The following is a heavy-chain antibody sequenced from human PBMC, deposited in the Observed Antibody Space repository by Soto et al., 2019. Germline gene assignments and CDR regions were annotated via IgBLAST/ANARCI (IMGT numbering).Heavy chain of an antibody. Sequence: PGGSLRLSCAASGFTFSSYWMHWVRQAPGKGLVWVSRINSDGSSTSYADSVKGRFTISRDNAKNTLYLQMNSLGAEDTAVYYCARDHSNYVPYYFDYWGQGTLVTVSS. J-gene: IGHJ4*02. D-gene: IGHD4-4*01. CDR3: ARDHSNYVPYYFDY. CDR2: INSDGSST. V-gene: IGHV3-74*01. CDR1: GFTFSSYW.